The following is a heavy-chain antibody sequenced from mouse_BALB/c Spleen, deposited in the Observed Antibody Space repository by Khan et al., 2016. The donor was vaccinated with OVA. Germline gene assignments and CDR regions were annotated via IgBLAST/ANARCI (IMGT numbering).Heavy chain of an antibody. D-gene: IGHD2-10*01. CDR2: IWHDGST. V-gene: IGHV2-6-1*01. Sequence: QVQLKQSGPGLVAPSQSLSITCTISGFSLTNYGVHWVRQPPGKGLEWLVVIWHDGSTTYNSALKSRLTISKDNSKSQVFLKMNSLQTDDTAMYCCARQPYYHYNVMDYWGQGTSVTVSS. CDR1: GFSLTNYG. J-gene: IGHJ4*01. CDR3: ARQPYYHYNVMDY.